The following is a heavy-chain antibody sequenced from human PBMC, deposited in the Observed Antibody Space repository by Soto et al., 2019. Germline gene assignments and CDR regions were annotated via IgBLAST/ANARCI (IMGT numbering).Heavy chain of an antibody. CDR3: VKDLNGIVVVSAAIPNWFDP. V-gene: IGHV3-64D*06. J-gene: IGHJ5*01. CDR1: GFTFCSYA. Sequence: GGSMRLSCSASGFTFCSYAMHWVRQAPGKGLEYVSAISSNGGGTFYADSVKGRFTISRDNSKNTLHLQMNSLRPEDTAVYYCVKDLNGIVVVSAAIPNWFDPWGQGTLVTVSS. D-gene: IGHD2-2*01. CDR2: ISSNGGGT.